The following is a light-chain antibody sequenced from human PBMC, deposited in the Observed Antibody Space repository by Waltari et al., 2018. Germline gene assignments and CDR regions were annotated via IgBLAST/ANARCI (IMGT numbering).Light chain of an antibody. Sequence: QSALTQPRSVSGSPGQSVTLPCTGTSSDIGGYTYVPWYQQHPGKAPKLMIYDVSARPSGVPDRFYGSKSGNTASLTISGLQAEDEADYYCCSYAGSYAWVFGGGTKVTVL. CDR1: SSDIGGYTY. J-gene: IGLJ3*02. CDR3: CSYAGSYAWV. V-gene: IGLV2-11*01. CDR2: DVS.